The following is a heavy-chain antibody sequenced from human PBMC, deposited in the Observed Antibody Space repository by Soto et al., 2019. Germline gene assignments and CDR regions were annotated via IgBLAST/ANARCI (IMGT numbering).Heavy chain of an antibody. CDR1: GFTVSTNY. D-gene: IGHD2-15*01. CDR3: ARRGYCSGGSCYSIYSFDI. V-gene: IGHV3-66*01. CDR2: IYSGGGT. J-gene: IGHJ3*02. Sequence: EVQLVESGGGLVQPGGSLRLSCAASGFTVSTNYMSWVRQAPGKGLEWVSLIYSGGGTYYADSVNGRFTISRDNSKNTLYLQMNSLRAEDTAVYYCARRGYCSGGSCYSIYSFDIWGQGTMVTVSS.